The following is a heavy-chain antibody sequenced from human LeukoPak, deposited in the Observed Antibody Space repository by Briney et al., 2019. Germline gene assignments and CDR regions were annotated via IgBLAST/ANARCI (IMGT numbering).Heavy chain of an antibody. J-gene: IGHJ4*02. D-gene: IGHD6-19*01. Sequence: GGSLRLSCAASGFTVSSNYMSWVRQAPGKGLEWVSVIYSGGSTYYADSVKGRFTISRDNSKNTLYLQMNSLRAEDTAVYYCAREWAGAGPIDYWGQGTLVTVSS. CDR1: GFTVSSNY. CDR3: AREWAGAGPIDY. V-gene: IGHV3-66*01. CDR2: IYSGGST.